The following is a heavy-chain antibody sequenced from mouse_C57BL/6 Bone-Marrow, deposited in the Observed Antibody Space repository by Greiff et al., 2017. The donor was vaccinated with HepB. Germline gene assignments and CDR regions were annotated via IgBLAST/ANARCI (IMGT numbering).Heavy chain of an antibody. CDR3: ARDRNGNYGPSFAY. D-gene: IGHD2-1*01. Sequence: EVKVVESGGGLVKPGGSLKLSCAASGFTFSSYAMSWVRQTPEKRLEWVATISDGGSYTYYPDNVKGRFTISRDNAKNNLYLQMSHLKSEDTAMYYCARDRNGNYGPSFAYWGQGTLVTVSA. CDR2: ISDGGSYT. V-gene: IGHV5-4*01. J-gene: IGHJ3*01. CDR1: GFTFSSYA.